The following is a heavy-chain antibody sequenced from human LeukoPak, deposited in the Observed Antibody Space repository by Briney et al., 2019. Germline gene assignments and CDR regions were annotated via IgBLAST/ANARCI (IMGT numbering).Heavy chain of an antibody. V-gene: IGHV4-61*02. CDR1: GGSISSGSYY. Sequence: SQTLSLTCTVSGGSISSGSYYWSWIRQPAGKGLDWIGRIYTSGSTNYNPSLKSRVTISVDTSKNQFSLKLSSVTAADTAVYYCARSKVRGVITYYFDYWGQGTLVTVSS. J-gene: IGHJ4*02. CDR2: IYTSGST. CDR3: ARSKVRGVITYYFDY. D-gene: IGHD3-10*01.